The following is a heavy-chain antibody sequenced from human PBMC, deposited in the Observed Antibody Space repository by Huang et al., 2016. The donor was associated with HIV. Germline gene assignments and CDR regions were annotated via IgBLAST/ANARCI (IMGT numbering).Heavy chain of an antibody. CDR2: RSYDGSDT. J-gene: IGHJ4*02. V-gene: IGHV3-30*04. D-gene: IGHD2-15*01. CDR1: GFTFSNFT. Sequence: QVQLVESGGGVVQPGRSLRLSCAASGFTFSNFTMHWVRQAPGKGLKCVEVRSYDGSDTYYADSVRGRLTISGDKSKNTLYLQMNSLRAEDTAVYYCARAALGYYDYWGQGTLVTVSS. CDR3: ARAALGYYDY.